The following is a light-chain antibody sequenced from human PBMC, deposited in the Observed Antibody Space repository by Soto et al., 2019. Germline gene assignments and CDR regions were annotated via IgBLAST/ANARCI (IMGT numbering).Light chain of an antibody. V-gene: IGLV2-14*01. J-gene: IGLJ1*01. CDR3: CSYTTSNTRQIV. CDR2: DVS. CDR1: SSDVDSYNY. Sequence: QSALTQPASVSGSPGQSITISCTGTSSDVDSYNYVSWYQQHPGKAPKFMIYDVSNRPSGVSNLFSGSKSGNTASLTISGLQAEDEADYYCCSYTTSNTRQIVFGTGTKVTVL.